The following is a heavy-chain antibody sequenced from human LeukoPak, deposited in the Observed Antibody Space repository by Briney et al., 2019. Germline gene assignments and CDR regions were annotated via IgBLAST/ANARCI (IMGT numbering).Heavy chain of an antibody. J-gene: IGHJ4*02. CDR2: VNTDGSTT. CDR3: ARDLSGYGDS. V-gene: IGHV3-74*01. Sequence: PGGSLRLSCAASGFTFSSYSMNWVRQAPGKGLVWVSRVNTDGSTTTYADSVKGRFTISRDNAKNTLYLQMNSLRAEDTAVYYCARDLSGYGDSWGQGSLVTVSS. CDR1: GFTFSSYS. D-gene: IGHD5-12*01.